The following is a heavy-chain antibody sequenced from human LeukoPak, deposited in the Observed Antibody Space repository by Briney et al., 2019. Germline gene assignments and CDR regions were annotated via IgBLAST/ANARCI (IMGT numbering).Heavy chain of an antibody. CDR3: VSPRGFSYGYFDY. D-gene: IGHD5-18*01. CDR1: GGSISSYY. V-gene: IGHV4-59*08. Sequence: PSETLSLTCTVSGGSISSYYWSWIRQPPGKGLEWIGYINYSGSTNYNPSLKSRVTISADTSKNQFSLTLGSVSATDTAVYYCVSPRGFSYGYFDYWGQGTLVTVSS. CDR2: INYSGST. J-gene: IGHJ4*02.